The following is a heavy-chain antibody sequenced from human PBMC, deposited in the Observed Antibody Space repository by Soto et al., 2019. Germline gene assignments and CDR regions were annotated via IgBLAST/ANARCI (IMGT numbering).Heavy chain of an antibody. CDR3: ARGPVVLAASVWYFDL. V-gene: IGHV1-69*13. CDR1: GGTFSSYA. CDR2: IIPIFGTA. Sequence: ASVKVSCKASGGTFSSYAISWVRQAPGQGLEWMGGIIPIFGTANYAQKFQGRVTITADESTSTAYMELSSLRSEDTAVYYCARGPVVLAASVWYFDLWGRGTLVTVSS. D-gene: IGHD2-2*01. J-gene: IGHJ2*01.